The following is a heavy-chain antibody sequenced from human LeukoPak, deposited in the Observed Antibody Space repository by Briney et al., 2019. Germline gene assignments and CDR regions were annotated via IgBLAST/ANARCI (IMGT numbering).Heavy chain of an antibody. J-gene: IGHJ4*02. Sequence: GGSLRLSCAASGFTFSSYGMHWVRQAPGKGLEWVAVISYDGSNKYYADSVKGRFTISRDNSKNMLYLQMNSLRAEDTAVYYCANIGDSKRGPFDYWGQGTLVTVSS. CDR3: ANIGDSKRGPFDY. V-gene: IGHV3-30*18. CDR2: ISYDGSNK. CDR1: GFTFSSYG. D-gene: IGHD4-17*01.